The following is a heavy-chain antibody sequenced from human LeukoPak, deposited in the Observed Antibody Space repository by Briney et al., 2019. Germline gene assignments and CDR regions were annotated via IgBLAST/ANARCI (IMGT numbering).Heavy chain of an antibody. CDR3: ARRYEVIMSVDY. Sequence: PSETLSLTCTVSGGSISSSSYYWGWIRQPPGKGLEWIGSIYYSGSTYYNPSLKSRVTISVDTSKDQFSLKLSSVTAADTAVYYCARRYEVIMSVDYWGQGTLVTVSS. CDR1: GGSISSSSYY. D-gene: IGHD3-10*01. CDR2: IYYSGST. V-gene: IGHV4-39*01. J-gene: IGHJ4*02.